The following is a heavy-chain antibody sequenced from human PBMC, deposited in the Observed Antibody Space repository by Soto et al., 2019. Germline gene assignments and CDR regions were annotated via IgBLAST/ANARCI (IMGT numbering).Heavy chain of an antibody. V-gene: IGHV5-51*01. CDR2: IYPGDSDT. Sequence: GESLKISCKGFGYTFTNYWIGWVRQMPGKGPEWMGIIYPGDSDTKYNPSFQGQVTISADKSITTTYLQWSSLKASDTAIYYCEASIFYYGMAVWGQGTTVTVSS. CDR3: EASIFYYGMAV. J-gene: IGHJ6*02. CDR1: GYTFTNYW.